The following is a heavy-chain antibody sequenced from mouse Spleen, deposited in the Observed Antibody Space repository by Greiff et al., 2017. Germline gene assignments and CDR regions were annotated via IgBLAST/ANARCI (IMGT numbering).Heavy chain of an antibody. J-gene: IGHJ4*01. Sequence: VQLQQSGPELVKPGASVKISCKASGYSFTSYYIHWVKQRPGQGLEWIGWIYPGSGNTKYNEKFKGKATLTADTSSSTAYMQLSSLTSEDSAVYYCARGFYDYALYYYAMDYWGQGTSVTVSS. D-gene: IGHD2-4*01. CDR2: IYPGSGNT. V-gene: IGHV1-66*01. CDR3: ARGFYDYALYYYAMDY. CDR1: GYSFTSYY.